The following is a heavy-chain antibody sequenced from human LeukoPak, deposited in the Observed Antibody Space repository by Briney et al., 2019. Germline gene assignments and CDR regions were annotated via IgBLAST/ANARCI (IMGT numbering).Heavy chain of an antibody. D-gene: IGHD1-26*01. CDR1: GGSISSYY. CDR3: ARGRPYSGGYHLDY. CDR2: IYYSGST. Sequence: PSETLSLTCTVSGGSISSYYWSWIRQPPGKGLEWIGYIYYSGSTNYNPSLKGRVTISVDTSKNQFSLKLSSVTAADTAVYYCARGRPYSGGYHLDYWGQGTLVTVSP. V-gene: IGHV4-59*01. J-gene: IGHJ4*02.